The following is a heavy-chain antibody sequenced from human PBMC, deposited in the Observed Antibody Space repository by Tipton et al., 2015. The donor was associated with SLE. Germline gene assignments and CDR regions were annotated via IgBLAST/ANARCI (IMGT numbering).Heavy chain of an antibody. J-gene: IGHJ2*01. D-gene: IGHD5-12*01. V-gene: IGHV4-39*01. CDR2: ISSSGST. Sequence: TLSLTCTVSGGSISSGTYYWGWLRQPPGQGLEWIGSISSSGSTYYNPSLKSRVTISVDTSKNQFFLKLSSVTAADTAVYYCARHVVDRWYFDLWGRGTLVTVSS. CDR1: GGSISSGTYY. CDR3: ARHVVDRWYFDL.